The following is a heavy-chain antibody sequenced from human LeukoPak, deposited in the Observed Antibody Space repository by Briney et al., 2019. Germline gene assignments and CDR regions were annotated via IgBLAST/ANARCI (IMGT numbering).Heavy chain of an antibody. CDR1: GFTFSTYW. Sequence: GGSLRLSCAASGFTFSTYWMSWVRQAPGKGLEWVANIKQDGSEKYYVDSVKGRFTISRDNAKNSLYLQMNSLRAEDTAVYYCARDSSEYYFDYWGQGTLVTVSS. V-gene: IGHV3-7*01. J-gene: IGHJ4*02. D-gene: IGHD6-19*01. CDR3: ARDSSEYYFDY. CDR2: IKQDGSEK.